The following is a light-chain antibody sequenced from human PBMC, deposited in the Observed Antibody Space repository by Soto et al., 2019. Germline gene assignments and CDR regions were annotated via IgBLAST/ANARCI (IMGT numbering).Light chain of an antibody. Sequence: QSVLTQPPSASGTPGQRVTISCSGSRSNIGSNTVNWYRQLPGTAPKLLIYNNNQRPSGVPDRFSGSKSGTSASLAISGLQSEDEADYYCATWDDSLNGYVIFGGGTKLTVL. V-gene: IGLV1-44*01. CDR1: RSNIGSNT. CDR2: NNN. J-gene: IGLJ2*01. CDR3: ATWDDSLNGYVI.